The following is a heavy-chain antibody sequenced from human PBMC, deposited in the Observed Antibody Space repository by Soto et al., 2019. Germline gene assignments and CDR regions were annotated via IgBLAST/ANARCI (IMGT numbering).Heavy chain of an antibody. Sequence: RGSLRLSCAASGFTFSTSIMNWVRQAPGTGLEWVSSITSSSSHMFYADSVKGRFTISRDNARNSLYLQMNSLRAEDTAIYYCTTALGRVPMITWGQGTLVTVSS. D-gene: IGHD5-12*01. CDR2: ITSSSSHM. J-gene: IGHJ4*02. CDR3: TTALGRVPMIT. V-gene: IGHV3-21*06. CDR1: GFTFSTSI.